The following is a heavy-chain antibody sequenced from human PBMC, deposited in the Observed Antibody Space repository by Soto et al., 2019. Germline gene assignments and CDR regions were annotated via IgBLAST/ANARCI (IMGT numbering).Heavy chain of an antibody. V-gene: IGHV3-30-3*01. D-gene: IGHD2-15*01. CDR1: GFTFRSYA. Sequence: QVQLVESGGGVVQPGRSLRLSCAASGFTFRSYAMHWVRQAPGKGLECVAVIAYDGSNKFYRDYVRGRFTISRDNSENTLYLQINSLRYEDTAVYYCARGDREDIAVVIGVRPGEYGVDVWGQGTKVTVSS. CDR3: ARGDREDIAVVIGVRPGEYGVDV. J-gene: IGHJ6*02. CDR2: IAYDGSNK.